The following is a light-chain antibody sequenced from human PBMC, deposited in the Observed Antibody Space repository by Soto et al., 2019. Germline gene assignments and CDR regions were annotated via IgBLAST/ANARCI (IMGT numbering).Light chain of an antibody. Sequence: EAVLTQSPATLSVSPGERATLSCRASQSVATNVAWYQQRPGQAPRLLIYGASKRAIGLPARFSGSGSGTEFTLTITSLQSEDFAVYYRQQYNNWPQTFGQGTKVEIK. CDR2: GAS. CDR3: QQYNNWPQT. J-gene: IGKJ1*01. CDR1: QSVATN. V-gene: IGKV3-15*01.